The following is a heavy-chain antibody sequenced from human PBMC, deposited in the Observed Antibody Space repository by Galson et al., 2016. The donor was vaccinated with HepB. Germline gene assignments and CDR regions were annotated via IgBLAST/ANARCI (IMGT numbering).Heavy chain of an antibody. D-gene: IGHD6-13*01. CDR3: ARARIAALGTGAFDM. CDR2: NKKSNSDV. Sequence: SLRLPCAVSGFTFSTYTQNWVRQARGKGLEWVSSNKKSNSDVYYEDYVKGRFTISRDNAENSLYLQMDSLTAEDTAMYYCARARIAALGTGAFDMWGQGTMVTVSS. CDR1: GFTFSTYT. J-gene: IGHJ3*02. V-gene: IGHV3-21*01.